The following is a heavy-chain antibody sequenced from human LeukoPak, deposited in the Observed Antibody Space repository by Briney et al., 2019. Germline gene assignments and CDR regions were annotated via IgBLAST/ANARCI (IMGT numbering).Heavy chain of an antibody. CDR1: GFNFDKYA. D-gene: IGHD1-26*01. Sequence: GGSLRLSCTASGFNFDKYAMHWVRQRPGKGLEWVAVISADGTTDHADSVKGRFTVSRDNSKKSLFLQMSSLRDEDTALYYCATWALYHGLDVWGQGTTVTVSS. CDR3: ATWALYHGLDV. J-gene: IGHJ6*02. CDR2: ISADGTT. V-gene: IGHV3-43*02.